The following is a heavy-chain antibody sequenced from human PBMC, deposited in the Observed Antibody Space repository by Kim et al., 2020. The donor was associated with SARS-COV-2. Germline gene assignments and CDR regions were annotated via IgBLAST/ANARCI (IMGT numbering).Heavy chain of an antibody. CDR1: GFTFSSYW. Sequence: GGSLRLSCAASGFTFSSYWMSWVRQAPGKGLEWVANIKQDGSEKYYVDSVKGRFTISRDNAKNSLYLQMNSLRAEDTAVYYCARDARFLGYCSGGSCYENDLFDYWGQGTLVTVSS. J-gene: IGHJ4*02. CDR3: ARDARFLGYCSGGSCYENDLFDY. CDR2: IKQDGSEK. D-gene: IGHD2-15*01. V-gene: IGHV3-7*03.